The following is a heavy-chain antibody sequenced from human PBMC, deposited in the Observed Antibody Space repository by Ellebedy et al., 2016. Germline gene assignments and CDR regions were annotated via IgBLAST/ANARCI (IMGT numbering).Heavy chain of an antibody. CDR3: ALHWGVGGRGRN. CDR1: GFTLSDHY. J-gene: IGHJ4*02. D-gene: IGHD2-15*01. CDR2: SKNKINSYTT. Sequence: GESLKISCAASGFTLSDHYMDWVRQAPGKGLEWVGRSKNKINSYTTGYAASVQGRFTISRDDSRKSVDLQMNSLKTEDTAVYYCALHWGVGGRGRNWGQGTLVTVSS. V-gene: IGHV3-72*01.